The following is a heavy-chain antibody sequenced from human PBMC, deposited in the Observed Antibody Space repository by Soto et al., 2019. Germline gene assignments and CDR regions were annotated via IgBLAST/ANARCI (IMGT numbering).Heavy chain of an antibody. V-gene: IGHV3-30*18. CDR2: ISYDGSNK. J-gene: IGHJ4*02. CDR3: AKLCGGDCDY. Sequence: PGGSLRLSCAASGFTFSSYGMHWVRQAPGKGLEWVAVISYDGSNKYYADSVKGRFTISRDNSKNTLYLQMNSLRAEDTAVYYCAKLCGGDCDYWGQGTLVTVSS. CDR1: GFTFSSYG. D-gene: IGHD2-21*01.